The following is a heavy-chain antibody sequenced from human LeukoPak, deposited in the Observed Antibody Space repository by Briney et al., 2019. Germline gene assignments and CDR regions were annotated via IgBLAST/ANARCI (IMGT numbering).Heavy chain of an antibody. J-gene: IGHJ5*02. D-gene: IGHD2-8*01. Sequence: ASVKVSCKASGFTFTTYGLSWVRHAPGQRLEWMAWISADNGNTHYAQSFQGRLTVTTDTSTSTGYMELRDLRSDDTAIYYCTRFLGNGWFDPWGQGTVVTVSS. CDR1: GFTFTTYG. CDR2: ISADNGNT. CDR3: TRFLGNGWFDP. V-gene: IGHV1-18*01.